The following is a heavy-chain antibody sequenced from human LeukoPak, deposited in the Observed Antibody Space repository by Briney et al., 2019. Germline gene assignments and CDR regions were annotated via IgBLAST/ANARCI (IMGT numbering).Heavy chain of an antibody. CDR3: VRGLRNFQY. J-gene: IGHJ4*02. V-gene: IGHV3-7*02. D-gene: IGHD3/OR15-3a*01. Sequence: GGSLRLSCEASGFTFSNYWMSWVRQAPGKGLEWVANIKEDGSEKYYVDSVKGRFTISRDNAKNSLSLQMNSLRAEDTAVYYWVRGLRNFQYWGQGILVTVSS. CDR1: GFTFSNYW. CDR2: IKEDGSEK.